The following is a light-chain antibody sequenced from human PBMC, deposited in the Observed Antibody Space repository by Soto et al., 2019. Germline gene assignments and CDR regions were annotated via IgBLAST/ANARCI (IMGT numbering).Light chain of an antibody. Sequence: EIVLTQSPGTLSLSPGERATLSCRASQTVSSAYLGWYQQKPGQAPRLLIYGTSSRATGIPNRFSGSGSGKDFTLTISRLEPEDFAVYYCQQYDRCSLNPFRQGTRLGIK. CDR3: QQYDRCSLNP. CDR2: GTS. J-gene: IGKJ5*01. V-gene: IGKV3-20*01. CDR1: QTVSSAY.